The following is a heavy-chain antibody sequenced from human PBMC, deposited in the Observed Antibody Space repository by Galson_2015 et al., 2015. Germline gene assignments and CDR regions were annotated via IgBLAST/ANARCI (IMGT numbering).Heavy chain of an antibody. CDR2: IYSGGST. CDR3: ARGPIAARPYYFDY. Sequence: SLRLSCAASGFTVSSNYMSWVRQAPGKGLEWVSVIYSGGSTYYADSVKGRFTISRDNSKNTLHLQMNSLRAEDTAVYYCARGPIAARPYYFDYWGQGTLVTVSS. CDR1: GFTVSSNY. D-gene: IGHD6-6*01. V-gene: IGHV3-53*01. J-gene: IGHJ4*02.